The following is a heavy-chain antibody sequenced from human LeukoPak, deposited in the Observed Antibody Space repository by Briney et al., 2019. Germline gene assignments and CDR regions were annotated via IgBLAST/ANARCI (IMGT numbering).Heavy chain of an antibody. J-gene: IGHJ6*02. CDR1: GGSIITNTW. V-gene: IGHV4-4*02. CDR3: ARGLGYGSVYYYYGMDV. D-gene: IGHD3-10*01. Sequence: SGTLSLTCTVSGGSIITNTWWAWVRQPPGKGLEWIGEINHSGSTNYNPSLKSRVTISVDTSKNQFSLKLSSVTAADTAVYYCARGLGYGSVYYYYGMDVWGQGTTVTVSS. CDR2: INHSGST.